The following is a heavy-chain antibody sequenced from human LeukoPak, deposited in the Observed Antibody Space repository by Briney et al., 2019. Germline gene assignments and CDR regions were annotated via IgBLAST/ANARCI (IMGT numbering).Heavy chain of an antibody. Sequence: ASVKVSCKVSGYTFTELSMHWVRQAHGQGLEWMGTINPSGGSTSYAQKFQGRVTMTRDTSTSTVYMELSSLRSEDTAVYYCARDSRGRGYYYDSSGYPHFDYWGQGTLVTVSS. D-gene: IGHD3-22*01. CDR2: INPSGGST. V-gene: IGHV1-46*01. J-gene: IGHJ4*02. CDR1: GYTFTELS. CDR3: ARDSRGRGYYYDSSGYPHFDY.